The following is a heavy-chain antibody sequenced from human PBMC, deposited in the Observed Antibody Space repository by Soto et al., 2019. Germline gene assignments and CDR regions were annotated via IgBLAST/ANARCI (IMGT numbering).Heavy chain of an antibody. D-gene: IGHD6-13*01. CDR1: GYYFTAYD. V-gene: IGHV1-8*02. J-gene: IGHJ6*02. Sequence: SVKVSCKASGYYFTAYDINWVRQASGQGLEWMGWMNPINGATGSARRFQGRVSMTRNTATGTAYLELTSLRSDDSAVYYCGRGPSPRAPAGGTPYYYAMDVWGQGTTVTVSS. CDR2: MNPINGAT. CDR3: GRGPSPRAPAGGTPYYYAMDV.